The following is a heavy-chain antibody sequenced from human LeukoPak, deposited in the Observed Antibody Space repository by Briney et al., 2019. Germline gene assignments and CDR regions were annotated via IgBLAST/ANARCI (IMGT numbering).Heavy chain of an antibody. D-gene: IGHD6-19*01. CDR2: IWFDGRNK. J-gene: IGHJ4*02. CDR1: GFTFSNYG. Sequence: PGGSLRLSCAASGFTFSNYGMHWVRQAPGKGLAWVALIWFDGRNKFHADSVKGRFTISRDNSKNTLFLQMNSLRAEDTAVYYCAREWGPIAVSGGPGYWGQGALVTVSS. V-gene: IGHV3-33*01. CDR3: AREWGPIAVSGGPGY.